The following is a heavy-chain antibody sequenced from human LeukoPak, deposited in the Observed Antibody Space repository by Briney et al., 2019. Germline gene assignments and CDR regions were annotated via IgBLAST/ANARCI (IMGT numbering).Heavy chain of an antibody. D-gene: IGHD4/OR15-4a*01. CDR1: GFTFSSYW. V-gene: IGHV3-74*01. CDR2: INSDGSST. Sequence: PGGSLRLSCAASGFTFSSYWMHWVRQAPGKGLVWVSRINSDGSSTSYAGSVKGRFTISRDNAKNTLYLQMNSLRAEDTAVYYCARDVGRGLWFDYWGQGTLVTVSS. J-gene: IGHJ4*02. CDR3: ARDVGRGLWFDY.